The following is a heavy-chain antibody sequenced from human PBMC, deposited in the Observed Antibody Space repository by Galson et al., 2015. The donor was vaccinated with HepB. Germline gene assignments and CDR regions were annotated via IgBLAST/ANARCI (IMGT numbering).Heavy chain of an antibody. J-gene: IGHJ3*02. CDR1: GYTFTSYA. V-gene: IGHV1-3*01. D-gene: IGHD5-18*01. CDR2: INAGNGNT. Sequence: SVKVSCKASGYTFTSYAMHWVRQAPGQRLEWMGWINAGNGNTKYSQKFQGRATITRDTSASTGYMELSSLRSEDTAVYYCARYVYRGYSYGGAFDIWGQGTLVTVSS. CDR3: ARYVYRGYSYGGAFDI.